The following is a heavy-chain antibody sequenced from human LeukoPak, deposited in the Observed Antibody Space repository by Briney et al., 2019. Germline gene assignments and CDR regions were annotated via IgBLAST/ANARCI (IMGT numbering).Heavy chain of an antibody. D-gene: IGHD6-19*01. CDR1: GFTFSSYA. V-gene: IGHV3-23*01. CDR2: VSGSGGST. J-gene: IGHJ5*02. Sequence: GGSLRLSCAASGFTFSSYAMSWVRQAPGKGLEWVSGVSGSGGSTYYADSVKGRFTISRDNSKNTLYLQMNSLRAEDTAVYYCAKDSVAGTRGWFDPWGQGTLVTVSS. CDR3: AKDSVAGTRGWFDP.